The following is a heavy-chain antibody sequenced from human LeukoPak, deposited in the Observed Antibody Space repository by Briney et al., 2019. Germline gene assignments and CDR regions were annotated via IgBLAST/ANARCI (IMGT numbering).Heavy chain of an antibody. CDR2: IRSDGGAT. Sequence: GGSLRLSCEDSGFTFSKYWMHWVRQAPGKGLVWVSRIRSDGGATDYADPVKGRFTISRDNAKNTLYLQMNSLRVEDTALYYCTRDWRNKAFDYWGQGTLVTVSS. CDR3: TRDWRNKAFDY. D-gene: IGHD3-3*01. CDR1: GFTFSKYW. J-gene: IGHJ4*02. V-gene: IGHV3-74*01.